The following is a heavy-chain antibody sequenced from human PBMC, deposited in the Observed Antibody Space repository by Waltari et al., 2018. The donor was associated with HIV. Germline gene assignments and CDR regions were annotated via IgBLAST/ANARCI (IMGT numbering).Heavy chain of an antibody. D-gene: IGHD2-8*01. J-gene: IGHJ1*01. CDR3: AGGPNWD. CDR2: INQSGSEQ. Sequence: VKLVESGGGLVQPGGTLRLSCSAAGFELSAYWRTWVRQAPEKGRGGVAKINQSGSEQYEGESVKGRFTISRDNAKKSLSLQMNSLRVADSAIYYCAGGPNWDWGQGIPVTVSS. CDR1: GFELSAYW. V-gene: IGHV3-7*04.